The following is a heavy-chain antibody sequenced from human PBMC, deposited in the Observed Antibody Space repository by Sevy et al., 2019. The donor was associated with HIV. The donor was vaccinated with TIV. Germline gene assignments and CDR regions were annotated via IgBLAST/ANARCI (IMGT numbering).Heavy chain of an antibody. V-gene: IGHV3-9*01. D-gene: IGHD3-22*01. CDR2: ISWNSGSI. CDR3: AQALDSSCYLVLDY. CDR1: GFTFDDYV. J-gene: IGHJ4*02. Sequence: GGSLRLSCAASGFTFDDYVMHWVRQAPGKGLEWVSGISWNSGSIGYADSVKGRFTISRDNAKNSLYLPMNSLRAEDTALYYCAQALDSSCYLVLDYWGQGTLVTVSS.